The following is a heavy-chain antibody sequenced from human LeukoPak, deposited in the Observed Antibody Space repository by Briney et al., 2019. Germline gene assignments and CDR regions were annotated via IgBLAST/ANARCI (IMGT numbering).Heavy chain of an antibody. D-gene: IGHD4-23*01. CDR2: ITGSGAFT. J-gene: IGHJ4*02. CDR3: AKDQTPYY. CDR1: GITFKYS. Sequence: GGSLRLSCAASGITFKYSMTWVRQAPGKGLEWVSAITGSGAFTDYADSVKGRFTISRDNSKNMLYLQMNSLRAEDTAVYYCAKDQTPYYWGQGTLVTVSS. V-gene: IGHV3-23*01.